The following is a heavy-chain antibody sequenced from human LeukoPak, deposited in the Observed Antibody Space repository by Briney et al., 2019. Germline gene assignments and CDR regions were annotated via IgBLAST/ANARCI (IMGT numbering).Heavy chain of an antibody. Sequence: PGGSLRLSCAASGFTFSSYSMNWVRQAPGKGLEWVSSISSSSSYIYYADSVKGRFTISRDNAKNSLYLQMNSLRAEDTAVYHCATDIVVVVAATPVSYWGQGTLVTVSS. D-gene: IGHD2-15*01. V-gene: IGHV3-21*01. J-gene: IGHJ4*02. CDR1: GFTFSSYS. CDR2: ISSSSSYI. CDR3: ATDIVVVVAATPVSY.